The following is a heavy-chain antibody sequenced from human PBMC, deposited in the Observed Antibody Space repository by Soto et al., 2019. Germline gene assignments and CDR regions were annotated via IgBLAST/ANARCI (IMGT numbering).Heavy chain of an antibody. CDR3: ATFTYYYDSSGYYYRPDYYYYYGMDV. CDR1: GGTFSSYA. Sequence: QVQLVQSGAEVKKPGSSVKVSCKASGGTFSSYAISWVRQAPGQGLEWMGGIIPIFGTANYAQKFQGRVTITADESTRTAYMELSSLRSEDTAVYYCATFTYYYDSSGYYYRPDYYYYYGMDVWGQGTTVTVSS. J-gene: IGHJ6*02. V-gene: IGHV1-69*01. D-gene: IGHD3-22*01. CDR2: IIPIFGTA.